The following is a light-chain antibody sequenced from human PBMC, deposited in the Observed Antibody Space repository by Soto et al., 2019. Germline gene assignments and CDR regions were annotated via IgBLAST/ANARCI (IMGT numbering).Light chain of an antibody. V-gene: IGKV1-9*01. J-gene: IGKJ4*01. CDR1: QGISSY. CDR2: VAS. CDR3: QQFNSYPLT. Sequence: DIQLTQSPSFLSASVGDRVTITCRASQGISSYLAWYQQKLGKAPKLLIYVASTLQSGVPSGFRGSGSGTEITLTISSLQPEEFATYYGQQFNSYPLTFGGGTKVEIK.